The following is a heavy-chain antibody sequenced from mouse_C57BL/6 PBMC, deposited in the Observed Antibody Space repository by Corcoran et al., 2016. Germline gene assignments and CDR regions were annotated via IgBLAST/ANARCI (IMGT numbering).Heavy chain of an antibody. D-gene: IGHD2-5*01. J-gene: IGHJ1*03. CDR1: GYTFTTYG. CDR3: ARDSNWYFDV. V-gene: IGHV9-3*01. Sequence: QIQLVQSGPELKKTGETVKISCKASGYTFTTYGMSWMKQAPGKGLKWMGWMNIYSGVPTYADDFKGRFALSLETSARTAYLEINNLKSEDTATYFCARDSNWYFDVWGIGTTVTVSS. CDR2: MNIYSGVP.